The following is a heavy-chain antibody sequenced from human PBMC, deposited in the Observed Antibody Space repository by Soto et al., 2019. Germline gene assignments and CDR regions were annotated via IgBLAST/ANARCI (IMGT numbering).Heavy chain of an antibody. Sequence: EVQLVESGGGLVQPGRSLRLSCAASGFTFDDYAMHWVRQAPGKGREWVSGISWISGSLGYADSVKGRFTISRDNAKNSLHLQMNSLRAEDTALYYCAKDRYSSDWYSIDYWGQGTLVTVSS. V-gene: IGHV3-9*01. CDR1: GFTFDDYA. D-gene: IGHD6-19*01. J-gene: IGHJ4*02. CDR3: AKDRYSSDWYSIDY. CDR2: ISWISGSL.